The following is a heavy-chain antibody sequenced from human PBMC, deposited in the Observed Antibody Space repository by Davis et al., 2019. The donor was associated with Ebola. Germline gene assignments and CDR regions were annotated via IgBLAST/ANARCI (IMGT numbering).Heavy chain of an antibody. J-gene: IGHJ4*02. CDR2: ISANGESP. V-gene: IGHV3-23*01. D-gene: IGHD6-13*01. CDR3: ARAWRQQLVFDY. Sequence: PGGSLTLSCVASGFAFNNYAMSWVRQAPGKGLEWVSGISANGESPNYADSVKGRFTVARANSKNTLYLQMNSLRAEDTAVYYSARAWRQQLVFDYWGQGTLVTVSS. CDR1: GFAFNNYA.